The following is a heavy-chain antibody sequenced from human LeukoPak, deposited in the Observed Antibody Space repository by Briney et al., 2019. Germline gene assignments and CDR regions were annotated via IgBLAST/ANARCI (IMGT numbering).Heavy chain of an antibody. CDR1: GYSFTSYW. Sequence: GESLKISCKGSGYSFTSYWIGWVRQMPGKGLEWMGIIYPGDSDTRYSPSFQGQVTISADKSISTAYLQWSSLKASDTAMYYCARVDTAMVTGATFDYWGQGTLVTVSS. CDR2: IYPGDSDT. D-gene: IGHD5-18*01. V-gene: IGHV5-51*01. CDR3: ARVDTAMVTGATFDY. J-gene: IGHJ4*02.